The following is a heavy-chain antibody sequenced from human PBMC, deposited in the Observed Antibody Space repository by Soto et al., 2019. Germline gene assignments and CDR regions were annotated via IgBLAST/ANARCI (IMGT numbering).Heavy chain of an antibody. CDR1: GGTLSSYA. Sequence: QVQLVQSGAEVQKPGSSVKVSCKASGGTLSSYAISWVRQAPGQGLEWMGGIIPIFGTANYAQKFQGRVTITADESTSTAYMELSSLRSEDTAVYYCARDAAGPGDYYYYGMDVWGQGTTVTVSS. D-gene: IGHD6-13*01. CDR2: IIPIFGTA. V-gene: IGHV1-69*01. CDR3: ARDAAGPGDYYYYGMDV. J-gene: IGHJ6*02.